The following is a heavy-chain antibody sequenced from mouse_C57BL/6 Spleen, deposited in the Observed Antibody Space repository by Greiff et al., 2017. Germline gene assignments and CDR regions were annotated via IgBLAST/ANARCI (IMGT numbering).Heavy chain of an antibody. CDR1: GFNIKDDY. CDR2: IDPENGDT. D-gene: IGHD1-1*01. Sequence: VQLQQSGAELVRPGASVKLSCTASGFNIKDDYMHWVKQRPEQGLEWIGWIDPENGDTEYASKFQGKATITAATSSNTAYLQLSSLTSEDTAVYYCTPLFLRLVAYWGQGTLVTVSA. V-gene: IGHV14-4*01. CDR3: TPLFLRLVAY. J-gene: IGHJ3*01.